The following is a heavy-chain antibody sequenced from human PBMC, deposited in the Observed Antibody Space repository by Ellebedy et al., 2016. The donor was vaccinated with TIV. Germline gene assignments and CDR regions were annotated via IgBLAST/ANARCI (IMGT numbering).Heavy chain of an antibody. J-gene: IGHJ4*02. D-gene: IGHD2-2*01. CDR3: ARHAGNAEYAFDF. CDR1: GASIGGYF. Sequence: MPSETLSLTCAVSGASIGGYFWSWIRQPPGKGLEWNAYIHNGVTTSYNPSLKSRVTISEDTSKNQFSLILTSVTAADTAVYYCARHAGNAEYAFDFWGQGSPVTVSS. CDR2: IHNGVTT. V-gene: IGHV4-59*08.